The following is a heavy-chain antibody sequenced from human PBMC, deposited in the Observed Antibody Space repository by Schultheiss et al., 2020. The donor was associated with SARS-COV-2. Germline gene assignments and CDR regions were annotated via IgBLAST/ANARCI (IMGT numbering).Heavy chain of an antibody. CDR3: ARPHDYGDYYPDY. V-gene: IGHV1-2*02. CDR1: GYTFTSYG. Sequence: ASVKVSCKASGYTFTSYGISWVRQAPGQGLEWMGWINPNSGDTNYAQKFQGRVTMTRDASINTAYMELSGLTSDDTAVYFCARPHDYGDYYPDYWGQGTLVTVSS. D-gene: IGHD4-17*01. J-gene: IGHJ4*02. CDR2: INPNSGDT.